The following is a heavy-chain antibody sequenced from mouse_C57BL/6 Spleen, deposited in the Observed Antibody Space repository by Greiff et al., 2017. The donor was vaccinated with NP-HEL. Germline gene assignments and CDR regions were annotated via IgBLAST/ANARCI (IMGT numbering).Heavy chain of an antibody. J-gene: IGHJ4*01. CDR1: GFSFTSYA. D-gene: IGHD2-4*01. CDR2: IWPGGGT. CDR3: ARDDDGDAMDD. Sequence: VKLQESGPGLVAPSQSLSITCTVSGFSFTSYAISWVRQPPGQGLEWLGVIWPGGGTNYNSALNSRLSISKDNSKSQVFLKMNSLQTDDTARYYCARDDDGDAMDDWGQGTSVTVSS. V-gene: IGHV2-9-1*01.